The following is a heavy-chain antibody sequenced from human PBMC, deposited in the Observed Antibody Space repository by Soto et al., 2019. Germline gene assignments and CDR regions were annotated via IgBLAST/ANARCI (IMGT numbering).Heavy chain of an antibody. Sequence: PGGSLRLSCAASGFTFSSYWMSWVRQAPGKGLEWVANIKQDGSEKYYVDSVKGRFTISRDNAKNSLYLQMNSLRAEDTAVYYCASQYCSGGSCYSGLHYWGQGTLVTVS. J-gene: IGHJ4*02. CDR3: ASQYCSGGSCYSGLHY. V-gene: IGHV3-7*01. CDR2: IKQDGSEK. CDR1: GFTFSSYW. D-gene: IGHD2-15*01.